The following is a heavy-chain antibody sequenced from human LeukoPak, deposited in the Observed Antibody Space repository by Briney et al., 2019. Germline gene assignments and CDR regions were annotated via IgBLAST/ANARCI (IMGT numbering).Heavy chain of an antibody. CDR2: ISGSGGGT. J-gene: IGHJ4*02. CDR1: GITLSNYG. V-gene: IGHV3-23*01. D-gene: IGHD3-10*01. Sequence: GGSLRLSCAVSGITLSNYGLSWVRQAPGKGLEWVAGISGSGGGTVYADSVKGRFTISRDNPKNTLYLQMNSLRAEDTAVYFCAKRGVVIRVVLVGFHKEAYYFDSWGQGALVTVSS. CDR3: AKRGVVIRVVLVGFHKEAYYFDS.